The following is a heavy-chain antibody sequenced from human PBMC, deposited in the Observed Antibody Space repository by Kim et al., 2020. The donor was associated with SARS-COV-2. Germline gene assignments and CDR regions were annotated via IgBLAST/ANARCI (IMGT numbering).Heavy chain of an antibody. V-gene: IGHV3-30*18. D-gene: IGHD1-1*01. CDR2: ISYDGSKK. J-gene: IGHJ6*04. CDR1: GFSFGSYG. CDR3: AKDRWPGLDDLDV. Sequence: GGSLRLSCATSGFSFGSYGMHWVRQAPGKGLEWMTVISYDGSKKYYVDSVKGRFTISRDNSKNTLYLQMNSLRAEDTAVYYCAKDRWPGLDDLDVWGKGTTVTVSS.